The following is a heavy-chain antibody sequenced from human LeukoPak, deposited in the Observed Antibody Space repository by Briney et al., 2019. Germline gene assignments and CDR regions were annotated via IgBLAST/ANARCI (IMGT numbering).Heavy chain of an antibody. CDR2: ITDSGGTT. D-gene: IGHD1-26*01. Sequence: GESLRLSCAASGFTFRSYAMSWVRQAPGKGLEGVSVITDSGGTTFYADPVKGRFTISRDNSKNTLYLQMNSLSAEDSAIYYCAKLWRGSYPRYFDYWGQGALVTVSS. CDR1: GFTFRSYA. CDR3: AKLWRGSYPRYFDY. V-gene: IGHV3-23*01. J-gene: IGHJ4*02.